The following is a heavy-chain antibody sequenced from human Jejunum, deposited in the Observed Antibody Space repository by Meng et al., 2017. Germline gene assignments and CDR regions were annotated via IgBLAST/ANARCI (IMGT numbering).Heavy chain of an antibody. V-gene: IGHV3-74*01. CDR1: GFTFSNYW. CDR2: SNRDGSTT. J-gene: IGHJ6*02. CDR3: ARAICSGGSCSLADGLDV. Sequence: GESLKISCAASGFTFSNYWMHWVRRAPGKGLLWVSHSNRDGSTTSYADSLRGRFTVSRDNAKDTLYLQMNSLRAEDTAVYFCARAICSGGSCSLADGLDVWGQGTTVTVSS. D-gene: IGHD2-15*01.